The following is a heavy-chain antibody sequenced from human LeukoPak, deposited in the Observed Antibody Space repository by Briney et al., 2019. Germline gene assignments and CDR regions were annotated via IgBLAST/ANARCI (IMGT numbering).Heavy chain of an antibody. J-gene: IGHJ4*02. Sequence: PSETLSLTCTVSGGSISSYYWSWIRQPPGKGLEWIGYIYYSGSTNYNPSLKSRVTISVDTSKNQFSLKLSSVTAADTAVYYCTYSSSPSGGNFDYWGQGTRVTVSS. D-gene: IGHD6-6*01. V-gene: IGHV4-59*01. CDR2: IYYSGST. CDR3: TYSSSPSGGNFDY. CDR1: GGSISSYY.